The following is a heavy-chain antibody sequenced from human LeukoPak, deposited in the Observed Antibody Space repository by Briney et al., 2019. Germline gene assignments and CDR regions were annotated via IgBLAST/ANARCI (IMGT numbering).Heavy chain of an antibody. CDR3: ARYRWKGTSWPLDV. CDR2: IKQDGSDK. D-gene: IGHD1-1*01. CDR1: GFMFSDFW. Sequence: GGSLRLSCAASGFMFSDFWMSWVRQATGKGLKWVANIKQDGSDKYYVDSVKGRFTISRDNAKNSLDLQMNSLRGEDTAVYYCARYRWKGTSWPLDVWGQGTIVSVSS. V-gene: IGHV3-7*01. J-gene: IGHJ3*01.